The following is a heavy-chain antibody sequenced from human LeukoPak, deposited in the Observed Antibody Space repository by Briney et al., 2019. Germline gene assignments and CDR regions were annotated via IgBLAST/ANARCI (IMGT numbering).Heavy chain of an antibody. J-gene: IGHJ2*01. CDR1: GGSISSSSYY. CDR2: FYYSGST. V-gene: IGHV4-39*07. Sequence: SETLSLTCTVSGGSISSSSYYWGWIRQPPGKGLEWIGSFYYSGSTYYNPSLKSRVTISVDTSKNQFSLKLSSVAAADTAVYYCARGPRITMIVVVTPRYFDLWGRGTLVTVSS. CDR3: ARGPRITMIVVVTPRYFDL. D-gene: IGHD3-22*01.